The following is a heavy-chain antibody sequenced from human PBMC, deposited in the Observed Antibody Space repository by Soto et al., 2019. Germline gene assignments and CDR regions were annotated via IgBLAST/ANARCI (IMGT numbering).Heavy chain of an antibody. Sequence: QVQLQESGPGLVKPSQTLSLTCSVSGGSISSGAYYWTWIRQHPGKGLEWIGYIYYSGSTYYNPSLKSRVPISVDTSKNRFSLKLRSVTAADTAVYYCARDGRLVNYYYYGMDVWGQGTTVTVSS. D-gene: IGHD6-13*01. CDR2: IYYSGST. V-gene: IGHV4-31*03. CDR1: GGSISSGAYY. CDR3: ARDGRLVNYYYYGMDV. J-gene: IGHJ6*02.